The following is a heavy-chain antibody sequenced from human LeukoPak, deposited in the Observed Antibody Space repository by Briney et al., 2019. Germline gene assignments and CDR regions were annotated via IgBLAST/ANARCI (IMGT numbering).Heavy chain of an antibody. D-gene: IGHD7-27*01. V-gene: IGHV3-74*01. CDR3: ARETGDSYWNFDL. CDR2: INTDGTST. Sequence: GGSLRLSCAASGFTFSDYWIHWVRQAPGKGLVWVSRINTDGTSTTYADSVRGRFTIPRDNAKNSLYLRMNSLRAEDTAIYYCARETGDSYWNFDLWGRGTVVTVSS. CDR1: GFTFSDYW. J-gene: IGHJ2*01.